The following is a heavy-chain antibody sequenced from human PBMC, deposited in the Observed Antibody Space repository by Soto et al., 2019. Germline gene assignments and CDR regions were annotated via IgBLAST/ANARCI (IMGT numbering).Heavy chain of an antibody. CDR2: ISSSSINI. D-gene: IGHD3-10*01. Sequence: PGGSLRLSCAASGITFSNYALNWVRQAPGKGLEWVSSISSSSININYADSVKGRFTISRDNAKNSLYLQMNSLRAEDTAVYYCASLYYGSGTYGLPPAYGMDVWGQGTTVTVSS. J-gene: IGHJ6*02. CDR3: ASLYYGSGTYGLPPAYGMDV. CDR1: GITFSNYA. V-gene: IGHV3-21*01.